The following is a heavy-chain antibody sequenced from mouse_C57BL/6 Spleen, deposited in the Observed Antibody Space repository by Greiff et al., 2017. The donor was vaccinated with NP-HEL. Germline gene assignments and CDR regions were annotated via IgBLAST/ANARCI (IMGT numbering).Heavy chain of an antibody. V-gene: IGHV1-59*01. CDR1: GYTFTSYW. Sequence: QVQLQQPGAELVRPGTSVKLSCKASGYTFTSYWMHWVKQRPGQGLEWIGVIDPSDSYTNYNQKFKGKATLTVDTSSSTAYMQLSSLTSEDSAVYYCARDYGSSLYAMDYWGQGTSVTVSS. CDR3: ARDYGSSLYAMDY. J-gene: IGHJ4*01. D-gene: IGHD1-1*01. CDR2: IDPSDSYT.